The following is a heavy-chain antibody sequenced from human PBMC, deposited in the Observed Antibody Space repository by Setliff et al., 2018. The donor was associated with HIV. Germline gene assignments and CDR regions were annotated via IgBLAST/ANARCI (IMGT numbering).Heavy chain of an antibody. D-gene: IGHD2-15*01. CDR3: AREYCSGGSCYFYGGSVWFDP. Sequence: SETLSLTCTVSGGSISSSSYYWGWIRQPPGKGLEWIGSIYYSGSTYYNPSLKSRVTISVDTSKNQFSLKLSSVTAADTAVYYCAREYCSGGSCYFYGGSVWFDPWGQGTLVTVS. CDR2: IYYSGST. CDR1: GGSISSSSYY. J-gene: IGHJ5*02. V-gene: IGHV4-39*01.